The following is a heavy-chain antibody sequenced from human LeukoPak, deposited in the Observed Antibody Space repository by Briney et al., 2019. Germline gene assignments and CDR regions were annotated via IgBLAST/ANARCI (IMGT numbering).Heavy chain of an antibody. D-gene: IGHD1-26*01. CDR1: GGSISSSSYY. V-gene: IGHV4-39*07. CDR2: IYYSGST. J-gene: IGHJ5*02. Sequence: SETLSLTCTVSGGSISSSSYYWGWIRQPPGKGLEWIGSIYYSGSTYYNPSLKSRVTISVDTSKNQFSLKLSSVTAADTAVYYCAKAWGGASWFDPWGQGTLVTVSS. CDR3: AKAWGGASWFDP.